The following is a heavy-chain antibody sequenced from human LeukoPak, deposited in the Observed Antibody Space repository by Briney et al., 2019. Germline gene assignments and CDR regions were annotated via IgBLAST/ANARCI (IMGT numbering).Heavy chain of an antibody. J-gene: IGHJ4*02. D-gene: IGHD4-23*01. V-gene: IGHV4-59*08. CDR3: ARLNGGN. Sequence: SETLSLTCTVSGGSITRYYWSWIRRPPGKGLKWLAYVDYSGSTAYNPSLNGRIAISPDTSKNQFSLKLRSVTAADTAVYYCARLNGGNWGPGILVTVSS. CDR1: GGSITRYY. CDR2: VDYSGST.